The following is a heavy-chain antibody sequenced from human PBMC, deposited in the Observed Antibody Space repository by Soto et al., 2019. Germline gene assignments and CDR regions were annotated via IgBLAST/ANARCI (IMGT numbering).Heavy chain of an antibody. CDR3: ARDQKYYGSGTLGGWAYWYFDL. CDR1: GGSISSGGYY. D-gene: IGHD3-10*01. V-gene: IGHV4-31*03. J-gene: IGHJ2*01. Sequence: QVQLQESGPGLVKPSQTLSLTCTVSGGSISSGGYYWSWIRQHPGKGLEWIGYIYYSGSTYYNPSLKSRVTISVDTSKNQFSLKLSSVTAADTAVYYCARDQKYYGSGTLGGWAYWYFDLWGRGTLVTVSS. CDR2: IYYSGST.